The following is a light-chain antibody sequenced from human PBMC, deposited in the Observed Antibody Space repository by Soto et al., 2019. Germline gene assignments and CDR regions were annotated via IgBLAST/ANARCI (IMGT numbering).Light chain of an antibody. V-gene: IGKV3-11*01. CDR1: QSVSSY. Sequence: EIVLTQSPATLSLSPGERATLSCRASQSVSSYLAWYQQKPGQAPRLLIYDASNRATGIPARFSGSGSGTDFTLTISSLEPEDFAVHYCQQRSNWPRLTFGGRTKVEIK. CDR3: QQRSNWPRLT. J-gene: IGKJ4*01. CDR2: DAS.